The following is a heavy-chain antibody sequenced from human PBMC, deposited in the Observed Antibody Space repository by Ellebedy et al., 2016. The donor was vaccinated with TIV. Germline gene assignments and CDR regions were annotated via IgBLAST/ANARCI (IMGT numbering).Heavy chain of an antibody. CDR3: ARGLWFGELDV. Sequence: AASVKVSCKASGYSLTSNGISWVRQAPGQGLEWMGWIGAYNGNTNYAQKFQGRVTMTTDTSTSTVYMDLRSLRSDETAVYYCARGLWFGELDVWGQGTTVTGSS. CDR2: IGAYNGNT. V-gene: IGHV1-18*01. J-gene: IGHJ6*02. CDR1: GYSLTSNG. D-gene: IGHD3-10*01.